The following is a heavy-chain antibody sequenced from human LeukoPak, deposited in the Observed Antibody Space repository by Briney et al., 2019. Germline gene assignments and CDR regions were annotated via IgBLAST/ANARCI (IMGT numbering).Heavy chain of an antibody. Sequence: SGPTLVKLTHTLTLTCTWSGFSLSTSRVGMGWIRQPSGKALEWVAVIYWDDDTRYSPSMKSRHTTTKDSSKNQMVLTFTNMAPVDTATYYCARSITATRDFDYWGQGTMVTVSS. CDR1: GFSLSTSRVG. CDR3: ARSITATRDFDY. J-gene: IGHJ4*02. D-gene: IGHD1-20*01. V-gene: IGHV2-5*02. CDR2: IYWDDDT.